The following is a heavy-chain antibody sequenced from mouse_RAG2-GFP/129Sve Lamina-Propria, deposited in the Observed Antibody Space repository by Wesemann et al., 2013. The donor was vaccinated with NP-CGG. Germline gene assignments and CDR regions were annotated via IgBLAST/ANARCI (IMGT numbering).Heavy chain of an antibody. CDR2: IYPRDGST. D-gene: IGHD1-1*01. J-gene: IGHJ2*01. CDR3: ARSYYYGSNYFDY. CDR1: GYTFTDHT. V-gene: IGHV1-78*01. Sequence: QVQLQQPGAELVRPGTSVKLSCKVSGYTFTDHTIHWMKQRPEQGLEWIGYIYPRDGSTKYNEKFKGKATLTADKSSSTAYMQLNSLTSEDSAVYFCARSYYYGSNYFDYWGQGTTLTVSS.